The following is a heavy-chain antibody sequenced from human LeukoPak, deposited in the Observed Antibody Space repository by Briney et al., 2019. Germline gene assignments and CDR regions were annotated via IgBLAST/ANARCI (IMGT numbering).Heavy chain of an antibody. CDR3: ARVDRYYFYMDV. CDR2: IIPLFNTP. V-gene: IGHV1-69*05. J-gene: IGHJ6*03. CDR1: GGTFSSYI. Sequence: ASVKASCKASGGTFSSYIITWVRQAPGQGLEWMGGIIPLFNTPNYAQKFQGRVTITTDDSTHTSYVELRSLRSEDTAVYYCARVDRYYFYMDVWGKGTTVTVSS.